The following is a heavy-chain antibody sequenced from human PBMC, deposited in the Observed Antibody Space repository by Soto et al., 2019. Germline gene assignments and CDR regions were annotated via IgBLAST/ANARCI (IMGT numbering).Heavy chain of an antibody. D-gene: IGHD5-12*01. CDR3: AKTPLRDGYNLNLYYFDY. V-gene: IGHV3-23*01. CDR2: ISGSGGST. J-gene: IGHJ4*02. CDR1: GFTFSSYA. Sequence: GGSLRLSCAASGFTFSSYAMSWVRQAPGKGLEWVSAISGSGGSTYYADSVKGRFTISRDNSKNTLYLQMNSLRAEDTAVYYCAKTPLRDGYNLNLYYFDYWGKGTLVTVSS.